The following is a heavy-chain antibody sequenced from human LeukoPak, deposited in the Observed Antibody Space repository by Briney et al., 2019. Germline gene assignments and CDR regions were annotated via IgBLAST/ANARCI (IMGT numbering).Heavy chain of an antibody. D-gene: IGHD1-26*01. CDR2: IIPILGIA. CDR1: GGTFSSYT. J-gene: IGHJ4*02. CDR3: ARGPPYSGSSHFDY. V-gene: IGHV1-69*02. Sequence: SVKVSCKASGGTFSSYTISWVRQAPGQGLEWMGRIIPILGIANYAQKFQGRVTITADKSKSTAYMELSSLRSEDTAVYYCARGPPYSGSSHFDYWGQGTLVTVSS.